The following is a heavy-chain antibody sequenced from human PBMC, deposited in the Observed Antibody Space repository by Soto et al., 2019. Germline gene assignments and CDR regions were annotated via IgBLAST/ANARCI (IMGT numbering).Heavy chain of an antibody. CDR1: GASISSGNFY. CDR3: ARTASAHGGWFDP. D-gene: IGHD3-16*01. J-gene: IGHJ5*02. V-gene: IGHV4-30-4*01. CDR2: IHYRGFT. Sequence: SETQSLTCNVSGASISSGNFYWSWIRQPPGKGLEWIGYIHYRGFTDYRPSLKSRVSISLDTSKNEFSLSMTFVTAADTAVYYCARTASAHGGWFDPWGQGTLVTVSS.